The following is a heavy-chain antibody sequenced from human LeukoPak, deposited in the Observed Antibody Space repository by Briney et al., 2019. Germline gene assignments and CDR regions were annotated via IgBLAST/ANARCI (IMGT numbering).Heavy chain of an antibody. V-gene: IGHV4-61*02. Sequence: SETLSLTCTVSGDSISSGNDYWSWILQPAGKGLEWIGRTYTSGSANYNPSLKSRVTISVDTSKNQFSLKLSSVTAADTAVYYCARDPNCSGGSCFFDYWGQGTLVTVSS. J-gene: IGHJ4*02. CDR3: ARDPNCSGGSCFFDY. CDR2: TYTSGSA. CDR1: GDSISSGNDY. D-gene: IGHD2-15*01.